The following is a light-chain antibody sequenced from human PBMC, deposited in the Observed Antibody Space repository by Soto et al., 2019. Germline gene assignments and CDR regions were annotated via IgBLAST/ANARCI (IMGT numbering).Light chain of an antibody. CDR3: QQRSKWPLT. CDR1: QSVSTS. J-gene: IGKJ4*01. CDR2: DAA. Sequence: EIVLTQSPVTLSLSPGERATLSCRASQSVSTSLDWYQQKPGQSPRLLIYDAAHRATGIPVRFSGGGSGTDSTLTISSLEPEDSAVYYCQQRSKWPLTFGGGTKVDIK. V-gene: IGKV3-11*01.